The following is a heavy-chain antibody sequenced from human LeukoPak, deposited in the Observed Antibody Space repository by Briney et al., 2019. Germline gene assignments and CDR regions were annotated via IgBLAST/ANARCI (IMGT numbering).Heavy chain of an antibody. CDR1: GGSISSYY. Sequence: SETLSLTCTVSGGSISSYYWSWIRQPPRKGLEWIGYIYYSGSTNYNPSLTSRVTISVDTSKNQCSLKLSSVTAADTAVYYCARERGRSYGSVPYYYYYMDVGGKGTTVTVSS. J-gene: IGHJ6*03. D-gene: IGHD5-18*01. CDR3: ARERGRSYGSVPYYYYYMDV. CDR2: IYYSGST. V-gene: IGHV4-59*01.